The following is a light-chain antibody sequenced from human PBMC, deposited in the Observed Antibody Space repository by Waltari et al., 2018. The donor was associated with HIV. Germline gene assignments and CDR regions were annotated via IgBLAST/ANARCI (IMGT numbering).Light chain of an antibody. Sequence: QSALTQPASASGSPGQSITISCPGTSSDVGGYNCVSWYQQHPGQAPKLMIYDVSKRPSGVSNRFSGSKSGNTASLTISGLQAEDEADYYCCSYAGSSTYVFGTGTKVTVL. CDR3: CSYAGSSTYV. CDR1: SSDVGGYNC. V-gene: IGLV2-23*02. CDR2: DVS. J-gene: IGLJ1*01.